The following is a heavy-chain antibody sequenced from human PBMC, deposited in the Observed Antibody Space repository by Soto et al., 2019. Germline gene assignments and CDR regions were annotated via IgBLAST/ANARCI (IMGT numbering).Heavy chain of an antibody. V-gene: IGHV4-59*01. CDR2: IYYSGST. Sequence: QVQLQESGPGLVKPSETLSLTCNVSGGSISSSYWSWIRQPPGKGLEWIGYIYYSGSTNYNPSLKSRVTISVDTYKNQFSLKLSSVTAADTAVYYFARGLRYFDRWGQGTLVTVSS. CDR3: ARGLRYFDR. D-gene: IGHD3-16*01. J-gene: IGHJ4*02. CDR1: GGSISSSY.